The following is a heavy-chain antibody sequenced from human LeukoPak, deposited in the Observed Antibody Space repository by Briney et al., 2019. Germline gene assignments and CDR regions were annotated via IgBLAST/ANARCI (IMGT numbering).Heavy chain of an antibody. J-gene: IGHJ5*02. Sequence: SETLSLTCTVSGGSISSYYWSWIRQPPGKGLEWIGYIYYSGSTNYNPSLKSRVTISVDTSKNQFSLKLSSVTAADTAVYYCARGLRGSGSYYIFSDWFDPWGQGTLVTVSS. CDR2: IYYSGST. V-gene: IGHV4-59*08. D-gene: IGHD3-10*01. CDR1: GGSISSYY. CDR3: ARGLRGSGSYYIFSDWFDP.